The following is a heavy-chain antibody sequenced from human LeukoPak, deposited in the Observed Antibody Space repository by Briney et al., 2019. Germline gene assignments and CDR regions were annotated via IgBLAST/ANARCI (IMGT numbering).Heavy chain of an antibody. CDR1: GGSISSYY. CDR3: ARGSSSGHYYMDV. J-gene: IGHJ6*03. D-gene: IGHD6-6*01. Sequence: SETLSLTCTVSGGSISSYYWSWIRQPPGKGLEWIGYIYTRGSTNYNPSLKSRVTISVDTSKNQFSLKLSSVTAADTAVYYCARGSSSGHYYMDVWGKGTTVTVSS. CDR2: IYTRGST. V-gene: IGHV4-4*09.